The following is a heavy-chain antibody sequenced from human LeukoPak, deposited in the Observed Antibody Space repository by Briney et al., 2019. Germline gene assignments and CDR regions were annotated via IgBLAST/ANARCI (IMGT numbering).Heavy chain of an antibody. CDR2: MNPNSGNT. Sequence: GASVKVSCKASGYTFTSYDINWVRQAPGQGLERMGWMNPNSGNTGYAQRFQGRLTLTRDTSISTAYMELSGLRSDDTAVYYCARNVPKTGDFFYWGQGTLVTVSS. J-gene: IGHJ4*02. CDR3: ARNVPKTGDFFY. D-gene: IGHD7-27*01. V-gene: IGHV1-8*02. CDR1: GYTFTSYD.